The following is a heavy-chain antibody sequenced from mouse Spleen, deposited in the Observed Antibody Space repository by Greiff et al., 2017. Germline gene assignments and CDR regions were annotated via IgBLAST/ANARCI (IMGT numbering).Heavy chain of an antibody. D-gene: IGHD1-1*01. V-gene: IGHV1-55*01. CDR3: ASDYYGSSSWFAY. J-gene: IGHJ3*01. Sequence: QVQLQQPGAELVKPGASVKMSCTASGYTFTSYWITWVKQRPGQGLEWIGDIYPGSGSTNYNEKFKSKATLTVDTSSSTAYMQLSSLTAEDAAVYDYASDYYGSSSWFAYWGQGTLVTVSA. CDR1: GYTFTSYW. CDR2: IYPGSGST.